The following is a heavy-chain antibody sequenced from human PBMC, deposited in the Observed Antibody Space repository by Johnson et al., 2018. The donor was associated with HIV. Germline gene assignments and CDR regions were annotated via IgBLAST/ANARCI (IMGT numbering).Heavy chain of an antibody. J-gene: IGHJ3*02. CDR2: IKQDGREK. Sequence: VQLVESGGGVVQPGRSLRLSCAASGFTFSTYDMTWVRQAPGKGLEWVANIKQDGREKYYVASVRGRFTISRDNAKNSLSLQMNSLRAEDTAMYYCARGYSSSSDDAFDIWGQGTMVTVSS. D-gene: IGHD6-13*01. V-gene: IGHV3-7*05. CDR1: GFTFSTYD. CDR3: ARGYSSSSDDAFDI.